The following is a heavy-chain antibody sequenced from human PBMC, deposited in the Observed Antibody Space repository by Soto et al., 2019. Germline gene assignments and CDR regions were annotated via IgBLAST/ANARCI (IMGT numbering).Heavy chain of an antibody. V-gene: IGHV4-34*01. Sequence: KPSETLSLTCAVYGGTPSNYYWSWIRQPPGKGPEWVGEIHSSGSTNYNPSLTSAVIISVDTSKNQFSLRLNSVTPADTAVYYCARAGFYGPFDAFDIWGHGTMVTVSS. CDR3: ARAGFYGPFDAFDI. CDR2: IHSSGST. J-gene: IGHJ3*02. CDR1: GGTPSNYY. D-gene: IGHD3-10*01.